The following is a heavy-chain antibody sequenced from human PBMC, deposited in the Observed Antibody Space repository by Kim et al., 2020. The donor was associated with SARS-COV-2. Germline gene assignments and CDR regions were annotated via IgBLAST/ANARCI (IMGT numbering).Heavy chain of an antibody. CDR1: GGSISSSSYY. CDR3: ASSRYCSGGSCPVFDP. Sequence: SETLSLTCTVSGGSISSSSYYWGWIRQPPGKGLEWIGSINYSGSTYYNPSLKSRVTISVDTSKNQFSLKLSSVTAADTAVYYCASSRYCSGGSCPVFDPWGQGTLVTVSS. J-gene: IGHJ5*02. D-gene: IGHD2-15*01. CDR2: INYSGST. V-gene: IGHV4-39*01.